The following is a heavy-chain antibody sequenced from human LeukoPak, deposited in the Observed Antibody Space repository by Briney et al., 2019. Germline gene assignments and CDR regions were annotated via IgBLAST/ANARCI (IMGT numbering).Heavy chain of an antibody. J-gene: IGHJ4*02. V-gene: IGHV3-23*01. Sequence: GGSLRLSCAASGFTFSSYAMSWVRQAPGKGLEWVSAISGSGGSTYYADSVRGRFTISRDNAKNSLFLQMNSLRAEDTAIYYCAREGSSSGSFDYWGQGTLVTVSS. CDR2: ISGSGGST. CDR1: GFTFSSYA. D-gene: IGHD6-19*01. CDR3: AREGSSSGSFDY.